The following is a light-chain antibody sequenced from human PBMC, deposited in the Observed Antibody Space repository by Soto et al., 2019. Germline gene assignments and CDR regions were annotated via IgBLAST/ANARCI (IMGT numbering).Light chain of an antibody. V-gene: IGKV3-20*01. CDR3: QQYGGSRT. J-gene: IGKJ1*01. CDR2: GAS. CDR1: QSVGDN. Sequence: EIVMTQSPATLSVSPGERATLSCRASQSVGDNLAWLQQKPGQAPSLLISGASTRATGVPDRFSGSGSGTDFTLTISRLEPEDFAVYYCQQYGGSRTFGQGTKVDIK.